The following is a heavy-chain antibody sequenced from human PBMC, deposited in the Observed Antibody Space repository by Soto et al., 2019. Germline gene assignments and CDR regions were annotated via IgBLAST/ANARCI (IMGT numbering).Heavy chain of an antibody. J-gene: IGHJ6*02. V-gene: IGHV3-7*05. Sequence: GGSPRLSCVGSGFTFSNYWMSWVRQAPGKGLEWVANIKEDRSEKYYVNSVKGRFTISRDNAKNSLYLQMNSLRAEDTAVYYCARSSMVRGVINYYYYYGMDVWGQGTTVTVSS. D-gene: IGHD3-10*01. CDR1: GFTFSNYW. CDR2: IKEDRSEK. CDR3: ARSSMVRGVINYYYYYGMDV.